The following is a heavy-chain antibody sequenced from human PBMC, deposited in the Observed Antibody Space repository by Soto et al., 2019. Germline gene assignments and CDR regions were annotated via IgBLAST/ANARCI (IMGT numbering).Heavy chain of an antibody. J-gene: IGHJ5*02. D-gene: IGHD3-22*01. V-gene: IGHV1-69*01. Sequence: QVQLVQSGAEVKKPGSSVKVSCKASGGTFSSYAISWVRQAPGQGLEWMGGIIPIFGTANYAQKFQGRVTITADESTSTAYMELSSLRSVYTAVYFCARDLSRAYDSSGYYSNWFDPWGQGTLVTVSS. CDR3: ARDLSRAYDSSGYYSNWFDP. CDR1: GGTFSSYA. CDR2: IIPIFGTA.